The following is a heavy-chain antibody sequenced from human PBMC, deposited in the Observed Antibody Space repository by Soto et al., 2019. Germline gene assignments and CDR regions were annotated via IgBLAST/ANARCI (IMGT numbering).Heavy chain of an antibody. CDR3: ARDRVHDSGSYYPY. Sequence: SVKVSCKAPGGTLNTYAISWVRQAPGQGLEWMGRIIPIFGTANFAQKFQDRVTITRDTSINTAFVELSRLRSDDSAMYYCARDRVHDSGSYYPYWGLGTLVTVSS. D-gene: IGHD3-10*01. V-gene: IGHV1-69*05. J-gene: IGHJ4*02. CDR1: GGTLNTYA. CDR2: IIPIFGTA.